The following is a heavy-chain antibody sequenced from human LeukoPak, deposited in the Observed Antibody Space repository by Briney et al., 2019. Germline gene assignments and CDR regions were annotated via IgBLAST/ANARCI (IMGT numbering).Heavy chain of an antibody. Sequence: GASVKVSCKASGYTFTSYGISWVRQAPGQGLEWMGWISAYNGNTNYAQKLQGRVTMTTDTSTSTAYMELRSLRSDDTAVYYCASGPGGYCSGGSCYEMDYWGQGTLVTVSS. V-gene: IGHV1-18*01. CDR3: ASGPGGYCSGGSCYEMDY. CDR1: GYTFTSYG. D-gene: IGHD2-15*01. CDR2: ISAYNGNT. J-gene: IGHJ4*02.